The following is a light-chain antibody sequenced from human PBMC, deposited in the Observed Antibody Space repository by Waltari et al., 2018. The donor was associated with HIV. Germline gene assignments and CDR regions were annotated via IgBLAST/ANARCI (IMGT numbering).Light chain of an antibody. CDR1: QSVLYSSNNENY. CDR2: WAS. V-gene: IGKV4-1*01. CDR3: QQYYSTPYS. J-gene: IGKJ2*03. Sequence: DIVMTQSPDSLAVSLGERATINCKSSQSVLYSSNNENYLAWYQQKAGQPPKLLIYWASTRESGVPGRFSGSGSGTDFTRTISSLQAEDVAVYYCQQYYSTPYSFGQGTKLEIK.